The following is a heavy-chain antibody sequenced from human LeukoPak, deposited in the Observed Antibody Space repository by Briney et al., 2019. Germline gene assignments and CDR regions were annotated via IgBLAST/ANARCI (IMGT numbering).Heavy chain of an antibody. J-gene: IGHJ4*02. CDR3: ARDSQDDLDY. CDR1: GGSISSSSYY. CDR2: IYYSGST. D-gene: IGHD2-15*01. V-gene: IGHV4-39*02. Sequence: SGTLSLTCTVSGGSISSSSYYWGWLGPPPGPGLEWIGSIYYSGSTYYDPSLKSRVTISVDTSKNPFSLKLSSVTAADTAVYYCARDSQDDLDYWGQGTLVTVSS.